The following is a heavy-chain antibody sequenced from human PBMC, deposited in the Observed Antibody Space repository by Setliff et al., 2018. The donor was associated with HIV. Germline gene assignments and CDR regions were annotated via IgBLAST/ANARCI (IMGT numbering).Heavy chain of an antibody. D-gene: IGHD3-16*01. Sequence: GGSLRLSCAASGFTVSSNYMSWVRQAPGKGLECISIIYSGDSTYYAHSVKGRFTISRDNSRDTLYLEMNNLRAEDTALYYCAKDYTPTFWEYNWFDVWGQGTQVTVSS. CDR2: IYSGDST. CDR1: GFTVSSNY. V-gene: IGHV3-53*01. CDR3: AKDYTPTFWEYNWFDV. J-gene: IGHJ5*02.